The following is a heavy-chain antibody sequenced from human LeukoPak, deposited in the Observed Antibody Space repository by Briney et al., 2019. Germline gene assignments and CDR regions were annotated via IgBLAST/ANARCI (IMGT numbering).Heavy chain of an antibody. CDR2: INWNGGST. V-gene: IGHV3-20*01. D-gene: IGHD5-24*01. Sequence: GGSLRLSCAASGFTFDDYGMSWVRQAPGKGLEWVSGINWNGGSTGYADSVKGRFTISRDNAKNSLYLQMNSLRAEDTALYHCARDLVIWMATIRGAFDIWGQGTMVTVSS. CDR3: ARDLVIWMATIRGAFDI. CDR1: GFTFDDYG. J-gene: IGHJ3*02.